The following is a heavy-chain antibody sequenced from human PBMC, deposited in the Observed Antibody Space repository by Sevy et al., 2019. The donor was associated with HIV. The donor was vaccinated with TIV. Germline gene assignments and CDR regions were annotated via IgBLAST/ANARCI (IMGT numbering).Heavy chain of an antibody. J-gene: IGHJ6*02. CDR3: AKSYFGSGTSYGMDL. Sequence: GGSLKLSCAVSGFTFRNFWMSWVRQAPGKGLEWVANIRQAGGQKYYVDSVRGRFTISRDNAKNSLFLQLNSLRADDTAIYYCAKSYFGSGTSYGMDLWGRGTTVTVSS. V-gene: IGHV3-7*01. CDR2: IRQAGGQK. D-gene: IGHD3-10*01. CDR1: GFTFRNFW.